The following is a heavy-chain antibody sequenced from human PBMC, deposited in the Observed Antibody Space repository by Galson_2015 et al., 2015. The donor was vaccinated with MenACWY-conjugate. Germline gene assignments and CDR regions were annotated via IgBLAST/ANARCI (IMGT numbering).Heavy chain of an antibody. V-gene: IGHV3-7*03. J-gene: IGHJ6*02. CDR3: ARGHYGMDV. CDR1: GFTFRNYW. CDR2: IKKDGSEK. Sequence: SLRLSCAVSGFTFRNYWMTWVRQAPGKGLEWVAGIKKDGSEKYYVDSVKGRFTISRDNTKNSMYLEMNSPRAEDTAVYYCARGHYGMDVWGQGTTVTASS.